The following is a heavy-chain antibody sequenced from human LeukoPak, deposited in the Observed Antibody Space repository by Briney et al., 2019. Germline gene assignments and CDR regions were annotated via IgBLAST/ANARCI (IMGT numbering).Heavy chain of an antibody. CDR1: GFTFRTYG. J-gene: IGHJ2*01. CDR3: ARELVSLGTGYFDL. Sequence: GGSLRLSCEASGFTFRTYGMTWVRQAPGKGLEWVSGITGSSTWTYYADSVKGRFAISRDNSKNTLHLQMDSLRAEDTAIYYCARELVSLGTGYFDLWGRGTLVTVSS. CDR2: ITGSSTWT. D-gene: IGHD7-27*01. V-gene: IGHV3-23*01.